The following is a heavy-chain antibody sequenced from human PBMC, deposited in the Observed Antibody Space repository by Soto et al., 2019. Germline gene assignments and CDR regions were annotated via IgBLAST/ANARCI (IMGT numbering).Heavy chain of an antibody. CDR1: GGSISDYY. CDR2: IYKSGST. V-gene: IGHV4-59*01. Sequence: SETLSLTCSVSGGSISDYYWSWIRQPPGRGLEWIGYIYKSGSTSYNPSLKCRFSISVDTSKCLFFLKLSSVSASDTAVYYCARDQKGSPHFDYWGQGTLVTGSS. CDR3: ARDQKGSPHFDY. J-gene: IGHJ4*02. D-gene: IGHD1-26*01.